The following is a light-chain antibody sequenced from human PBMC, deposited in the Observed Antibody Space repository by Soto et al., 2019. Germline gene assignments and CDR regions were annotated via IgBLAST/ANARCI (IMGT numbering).Light chain of an antibody. CDR1: HGIGTY. CDR2: AAF. CDR3: QQVNSYPQT. J-gene: IGKJ5*01. Sequence: IQLTQSPSSLSASVGDRVTISCRASHGIGTYLAWYQQKQGKAPKXLIYAAFTLHSGVPARFSGSSSGTDLTITISSPQTEDFATYYGQQVNSYPQTFGQGTRLEIK. V-gene: IGKV1-9*01.